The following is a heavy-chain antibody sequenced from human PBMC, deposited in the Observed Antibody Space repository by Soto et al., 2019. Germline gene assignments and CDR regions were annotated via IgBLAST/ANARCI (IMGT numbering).Heavy chain of an antibody. J-gene: IGHJ6*03. V-gene: IGHV4-59*08. CDR1: GGSISSYY. CDR2: IYYSGST. CDR3: ARHDSGGSYYYYYYMDV. D-gene: IGHD2-15*01. Sequence: TSETLSLTYTVSGGSISSYYWSWIRQPPGKGLEWIGYIYYSGSTNYNPSLKSRVTISVDTSKNQFSLKLSSVTAADTAVYYCARHDSGGSYYYYYYMDVWGKGTTVTVSS.